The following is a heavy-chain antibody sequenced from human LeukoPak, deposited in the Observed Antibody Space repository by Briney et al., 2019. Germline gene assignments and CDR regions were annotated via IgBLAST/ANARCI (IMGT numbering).Heavy chain of an antibody. Sequence: ASVKVSFKAAGYTFTSYAINWVRQATGHGREWMGGMNPNSGNTGYAQKFQGRVTMTRNTSISTAYMELSSLRSEDTAVYYCARSEDYTADAFDIWGQGTMVTVSS. J-gene: IGHJ3*02. CDR2: MNPNSGNT. V-gene: IGHV1-8*01. CDR3: ARSEDYTADAFDI. D-gene: IGHD4-11*01. CDR1: GYTFTSYA.